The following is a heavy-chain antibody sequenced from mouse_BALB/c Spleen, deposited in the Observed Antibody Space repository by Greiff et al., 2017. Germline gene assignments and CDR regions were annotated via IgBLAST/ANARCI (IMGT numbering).Heavy chain of an antibody. CDR2: IYPGDGDT. V-gene: IGHV1-82*01. CDR1: GYAFSSSW. D-gene: IGHD1-1*01. Sequence: VQLVEAGPELVKPGASGEIYCKASGYAFSSSWMNWVKQRPGQGLEGIGRIYPGDGDTNYNGKFKGKATLTADKSSSTAYMQLSSLASVDSAVYFCARTPDYYGNYFDYWGQGTTLTVSS. CDR3: ARTPDYYGNYFDY. J-gene: IGHJ2*01.